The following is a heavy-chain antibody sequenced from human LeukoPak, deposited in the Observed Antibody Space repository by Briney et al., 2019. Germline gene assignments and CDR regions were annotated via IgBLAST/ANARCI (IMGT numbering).Heavy chain of an antibody. CDR1: GFTFSSYG. J-gene: IGHJ4*02. CDR2: ISASGGST. CDR3: AKSYGSGSYYPLFD. Sequence: GGSLRLSCAASGFTFSSYGMSWVRRSPGKGLEWVSGISASGGSTYYADSVKGRFTISRDNSKNTLYLQMNSLRADDTAVYYCAKSYGSGSYYPLFDWGQGTLVTVSS. V-gene: IGHV3-23*01. D-gene: IGHD3-10*01.